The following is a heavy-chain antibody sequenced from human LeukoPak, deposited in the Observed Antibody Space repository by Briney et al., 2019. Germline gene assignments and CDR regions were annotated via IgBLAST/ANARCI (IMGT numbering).Heavy chain of an antibody. J-gene: IGHJ4*02. CDR2: ISSSGSTI. V-gene: IGHV3-48*03. Sequence: GGSLRNSCEASEFTFSSYEMNWVRQAPGKGLERVSYISSSGSTIYYADSVKGRFTTSRDNAKNSLYLQMNSLRAEDTAVYYCARYSGSYFDYWGQGTLVTVSS. CDR1: EFTFSSYE. D-gene: IGHD1-26*01. CDR3: ARYSGSYFDY.